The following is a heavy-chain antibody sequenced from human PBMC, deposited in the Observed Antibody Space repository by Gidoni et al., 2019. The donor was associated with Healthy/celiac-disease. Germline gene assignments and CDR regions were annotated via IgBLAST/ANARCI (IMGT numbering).Heavy chain of an antibody. CDR2: ISGSGGST. CDR3: AKWGWRGDYYDSSGQYYFDY. Sequence: EVQLLESGGGLVQPGGSLRLSCAASGFTFSSYAMSWVRQAPGKGLEWVSAISGSGGSTYYADSVKGRFTISRDNSKNTLYLQMNSLRAEDTAVYYCAKWGWRGDYYDSSGQYYFDYWGQGTLVTVSS. CDR1: GFTFSSYA. J-gene: IGHJ4*02. V-gene: IGHV3-23*01. D-gene: IGHD3-22*01.